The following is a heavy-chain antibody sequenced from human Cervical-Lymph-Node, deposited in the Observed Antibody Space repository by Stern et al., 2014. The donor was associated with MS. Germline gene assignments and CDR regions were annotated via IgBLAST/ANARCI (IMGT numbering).Heavy chain of an antibody. J-gene: IGHJ6*02. Sequence: QLVQSGAEVKKPGSSVKVSCKASGDTFTTYAISWVRQAPGQGLEWMGGITPIFGMADYAEKFQGRFTITADRSTSTAYMELRSLRFEDTAVYYCAREVGSLSMDVWGQGTTVTVSS. CDR3: AREVGSLSMDV. V-gene: IGHV1-69*17. CDR2: ITPIFGMA. CDR1: GDTFTTYA. D-gene: IGHD3-16*01.